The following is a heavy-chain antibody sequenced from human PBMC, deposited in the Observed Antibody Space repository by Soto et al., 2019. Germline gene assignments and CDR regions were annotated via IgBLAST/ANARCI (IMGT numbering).Heavy chain of an antibody. V-gene: IGHV3-21*01. J-gene: IGHJ6*02. Sequence: GGSLRLSCAASGFTFSTYTMNWVRQVPGKGLEWVSGISVSGSHTYYADSVKGRFTISRDNAKDSLYLQMNSLRAEDTAVYYCARDQTGPLAAAGITYYYYGMDVWGQGTTVTVSS. CDR3: ARDQTGPLAAAGITYYYYGMDV. CDR2: ISVSGSHT. CDR1: GFTFSTYT. D-gene: IGHD6-13*01.